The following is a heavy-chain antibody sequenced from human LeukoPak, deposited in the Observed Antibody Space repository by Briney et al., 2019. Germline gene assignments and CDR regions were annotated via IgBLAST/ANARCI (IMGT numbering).Heavy chain of an antibody. CDR1: GFTFSSYG. J-gene: IGHJ5*02. V-gene: IGHV3-30*02. CDR3: AKVPLRGYSYGRPPPNWFDP. Sequence: GGSLRLSCAASGFTFSSYGMHWVRQALGKGLEWVAFIRYDGSNKYYADSVKGRFTISRDSSKNTLYLQMNSLRAEDTAVYYCAKVPLRGYSYGRPPPNWFDPWGQGTLVTVSS. CDR2: IRYDGSNK. D-gene: IGHD5-18*01.